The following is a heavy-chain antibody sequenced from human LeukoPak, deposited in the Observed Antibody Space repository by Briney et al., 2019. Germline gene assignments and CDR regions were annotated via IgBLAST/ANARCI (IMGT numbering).Heavy chain of an antibody. D-gene: IGHD5-12*01. Sequence: GGSLRLSCAASGFTFSFHAMTWVRQAPGKGLEWVSSISGSGKNIYYGDSVKGRFTISRDNSKNTLYLQMNSLRAEDTAVYYCAKGYSHFDYWGQGTLVTVSS. V-gene: IGHV3-23*01. J-gene: IGHJ4*02. CDR1: GFTFSFHA. CDR2: ISGSGKNI. CDR3: AKGYSHFDY.